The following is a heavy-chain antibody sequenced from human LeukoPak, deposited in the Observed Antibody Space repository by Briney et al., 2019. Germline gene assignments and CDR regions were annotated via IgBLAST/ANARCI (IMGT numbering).Heavy chain of an antibody. CDR1: GFTFSSYW. V-gene: IGHV3-74*01. J-gene: IGHJ4*02. CDR3: AREGQRGGANFDY. Sequence: SGGSLRLSCAASGFTFSSYWMHWVRQAPGKGLVWVSRINSDGSSTSYADSVKGRFTISRDNAKNMLYLQMNSLRAEDTAVYYCAREGQRGGANFDYWGQGTLVTVSS. CDR2: INSDGSST. D-gene: IGHD1-26*01.